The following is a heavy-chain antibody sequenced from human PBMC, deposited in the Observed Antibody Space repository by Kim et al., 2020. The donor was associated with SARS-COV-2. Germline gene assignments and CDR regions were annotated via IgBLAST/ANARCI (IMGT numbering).Heavy chain of an antibody. CDR1: GFTFPNAG. D-gene: IGHD3-9*01. V-gene: IGHV3-15*04. CDR3: TAGTGWLY. Sequence: GGSLRLSCAASGFTFPNAGLNWVRQRPGRGLELVGRSGNEIDGGTIDYAAAVEGRFFISRDDSQRTLDLEMTSLRTEDTGIYYCTAGTGWLYWGQGVQGTVS. J-gene: IGHJ4*02. CDR2: SGNEIDGGTI.